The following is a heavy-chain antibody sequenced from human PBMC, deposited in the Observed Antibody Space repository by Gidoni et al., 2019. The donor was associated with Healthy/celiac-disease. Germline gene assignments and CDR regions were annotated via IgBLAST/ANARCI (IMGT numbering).Heavy chain of an antibody. CDR2: ISSHGGST. CDR1: GFTFSSYA. CDR3: VKGKSSGWYGDWFDP. J-gene: IGHJ5*02. Sequence: EVQLVESGGGLVQPGGSLRLSCSASGFTFSSYAMHWVRQAPGKGLEYVSAISSHGGSTYYADSVKGRFTISRDNSKNTLYLQMSSLRAEDTAVYYCVKGKSSGWYGDWFDPWGQGTLVTVSS. D-gene: IGHD6-19*01. V-gene: IGHV3-64D*06.